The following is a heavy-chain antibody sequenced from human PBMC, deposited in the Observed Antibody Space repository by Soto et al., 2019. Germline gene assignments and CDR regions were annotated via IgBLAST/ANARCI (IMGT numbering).Heavy chain of an antibody. CDR2: IYYSGST. Sequence: PSETLSLTCTVSGGSISSYYWSWIRQPPGKGLEWIGYIYYSGSTNYNPSLKSRVTISVDTSKNQFSLKLSSVTAADTAVYYCARDVDCSGGSCYSSHDAFDIWGQGTMVTV. J-gene: IGHJ3*02. CDR3: ARDVDCSGGSCYSSHDAFDI. CDR1: GGSISSYY. V-gene: IGHV4-59*01. D-gene: IGHD2-15*01.